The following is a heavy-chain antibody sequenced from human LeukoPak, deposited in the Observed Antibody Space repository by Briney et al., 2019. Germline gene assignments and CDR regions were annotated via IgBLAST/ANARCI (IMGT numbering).Heavy chain of an antibody. CDR2: IYSGGRT. D-gene: IGHD2-15*01. J-gene: IGHJ4*02. CDR3: AREISYCSGGSCYSDYFDY. V-gene: IGHV3-53*01. Sequence: PGGSLRLSCAASGFTVSSNYMSWVRQAPGKGLEWVSVIYSGGRTYYADSVKGRFTISRDNSKNTLYLQMNSLRAEDTAVYYCAREISYCSGGSCYSDYFDYWGQGTLVTVSS. CDR1: GFTVSSNY.